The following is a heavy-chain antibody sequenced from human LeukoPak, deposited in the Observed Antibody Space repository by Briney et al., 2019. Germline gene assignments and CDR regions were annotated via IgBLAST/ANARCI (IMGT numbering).Heavy chain of an antibody. Sequence: PGRSLRLSCAASGFTFDDYAMHWVRQAPGKGLEWVSGISWNSGSIGYADSVKGRFIISRDNAKNSLYLQMNSLRTEDTAFYYCARDLSRDFDSGRFDYWGQGTLVTVSS. CDR1: GFTFDDYA. CDR3: ARDLSRDFDSGRFDY. V-gene: IGHV3-9*01. CDR2: ISWNSGSI. D-gene: IGHD3-22*01. J-gene: IGHJ4*02.